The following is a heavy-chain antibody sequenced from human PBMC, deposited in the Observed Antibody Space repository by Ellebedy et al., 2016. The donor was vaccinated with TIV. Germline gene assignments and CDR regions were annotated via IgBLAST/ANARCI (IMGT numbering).Heavy chain of an antibody. J-gene: IGHJ4*02. Sequence: GGSLRLSXEASGFAFSGLGMNWVRQAPGRGLQWVSSVSGSGDITYYADSVKGRFAISRDNSKNTLYLQMNSLRAEDTAVYYCARRTVPYRGYDYLDYWGQGTLVTVSS. V-gene: IGHV3-23*01. D-gene: IGHD5-12*01. CDR2: VSGSGDIT. CDR1: GFAFSGLG. CDR3: ARRTVPYRGYDYLDY.